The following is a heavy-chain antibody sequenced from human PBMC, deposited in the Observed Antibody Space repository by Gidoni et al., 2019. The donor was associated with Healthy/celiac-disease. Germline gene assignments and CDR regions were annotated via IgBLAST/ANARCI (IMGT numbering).Heavy chain of an antibody. J-gene: IGHJ3*02. CDR1: GYTFTSYY. CDR3: ASVRFLEWLDAFDI. Sequence: QVQLVQSGAEVKKPGASVKVSFNASGYTFTSYYMHWLRQAPGQGLEWMGIINHSGGSTSYAQKFQGRVTMTRETSTSTVYMELSSLRSEDTDVYYCASVRFLEWLDAFDIWGQGTMVTVSS. D-gene: IGHD3-3*01. CDR2: INHSGGST. V-gene: IGHV1-46*03.